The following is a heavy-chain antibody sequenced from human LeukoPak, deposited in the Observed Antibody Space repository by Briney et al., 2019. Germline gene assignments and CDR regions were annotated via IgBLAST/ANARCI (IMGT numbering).Heavy chain of an antibody. V-gene: IGHV4-61*02. J-gene: IGHJ4*02. Sequence: SQTPSLTCTFSGGSISSGSYYWSWIRQPAGKGLEWIGRIYSSGSTNYNPSLKSRVTISVDTSKNQFSLKLSSVTAADTAVYYCAGPLLDWARGETPYYFDYWGQGTLVTVSS. CDR3: AGPLLDWARGETPYYFDY. D-gene: IGHD7-27*01. CDR1: GGSISSGSYY. CDR2: IYSSGST.